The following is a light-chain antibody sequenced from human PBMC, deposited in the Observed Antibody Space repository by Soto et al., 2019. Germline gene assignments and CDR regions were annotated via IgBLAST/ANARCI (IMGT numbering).Light chain of an antibody. CDR3: QQYDRFSYT. J-gene: IGKJ2*01. CDR1: QSLSYW. CDR2: KAS. V-gene: IGKV1-5*03. Sequence: DIQMTQSPSTLSASVGDTVTITCRASQSLSYWLAWYQQKPGQAPKLLIHKASTLESGVPSRFSGSGSGTEFTLTISSLQPDDFATFYCQQYDRFSYTFGQGTKLEIK.